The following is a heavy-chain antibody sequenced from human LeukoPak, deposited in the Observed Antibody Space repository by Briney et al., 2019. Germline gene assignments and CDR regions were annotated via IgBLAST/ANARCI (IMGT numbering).Heavy chain of an antibody. CDR1: GFTFSSHA. Sequence: AGGSLRLSCAASGFTFSSHAMTWVRQAPGKGLEWVSVISASGGNTFYADSVKGRFTISRDDSKNTLYVQMSSLRAEDTAVYYCARSLKWNLVGFDYWDQGTLVTVSS. J-gene: IGHJ4*02. V-gene: IGHV3-23*01. CDR3: ARSLKWNLVGFDY. D-gene: IGHD1-1*01. CDR2: ISASGGNT.